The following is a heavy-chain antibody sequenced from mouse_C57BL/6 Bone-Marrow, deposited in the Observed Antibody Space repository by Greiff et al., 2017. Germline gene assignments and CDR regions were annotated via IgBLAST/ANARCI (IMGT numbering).Heavy chain of an antibody. CDR2: INPNNGGT. Sequence: VQLQQSGPELVKPGASVKMSCKASGYTFTDYNMHWVKQSHGKSLEWIGYINPNNGGTSYNQKFKGKATLTVNKSSSTAYMELRSLTSEDSAVYYGARCPSTVVPFDYWGQGTTLTVSS. V-gene: IGHV1-22*01. CDR1: GYTFTDYN. CDR3: ARCPSTVVPFDY. D-gene: IGHD1-1*01. J-gene: IGHJ2*01.